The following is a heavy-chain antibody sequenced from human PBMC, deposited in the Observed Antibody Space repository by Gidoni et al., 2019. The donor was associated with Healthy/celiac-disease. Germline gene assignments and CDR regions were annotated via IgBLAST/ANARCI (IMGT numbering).Heavy chain of an antibody. CDR2: IYYSGST. J-gene: IGHJ5*02. Sequence: QLQLQESGPGLVKPSETLSLTCTVSGGSISSSSYYWGWIRQPPGKGLEWIGSIYYSGSTYYNPSLKSRVTISGDTSKNQFSLKLSAVTAADTAVYYCARHSGGFGDGWFDPWGQGTLVTVSS. V-gene: IGHV4-39*01. CDR3: ARHSGGFGDGWFDP. D-gene: IGHD3-10*01. CDR1: GGSISSSSYY.